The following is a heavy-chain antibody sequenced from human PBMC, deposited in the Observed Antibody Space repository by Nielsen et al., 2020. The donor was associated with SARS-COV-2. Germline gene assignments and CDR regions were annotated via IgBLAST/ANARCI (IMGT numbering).Heavy chain of an antibody. Sequence: GESLKISCAASGFTFDDYAMHWVRQAPGKGLEWVAVISYDGSNKYYADSVKGRFTISRDNSKNTLYLQMNSLRAEDTAVYYCTFWSGYYSPVDYWGQGTLVTVSS. CDR3: TFWSGYYSPVDY. D-gene: IGHD3-3*01. J-gene: IGHJ4*02. V-gene: IGHV3-30*04. CDR1: GFTFDDYA. CDR2: ISYDGSNK.